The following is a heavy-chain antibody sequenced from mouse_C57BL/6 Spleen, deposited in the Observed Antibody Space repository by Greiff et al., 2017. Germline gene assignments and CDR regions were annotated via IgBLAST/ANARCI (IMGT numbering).Heavy chain of an antibody. CDR1: GYTFTDYN. V-gene: IGHV1-22*01. J-gene: IGHJ1*03. CDR2: INPNNGGT. D-gene: IGHD1-1*01. CDR3: ARGYYGSSWYFDV. Sequence: EVQVVESGPELVKPGASVKMSCKASGYTFTDYNMHWVKQSHGKSLEWIGYINPNNGGTSYNQKFKGKATLTVNKSSSTAYMELRSLTSEDSAVYYCARGYYGSSWYFDVWGTGTTVTVSS.